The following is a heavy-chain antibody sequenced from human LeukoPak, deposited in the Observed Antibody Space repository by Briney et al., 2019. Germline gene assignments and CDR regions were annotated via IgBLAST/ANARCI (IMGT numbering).Heavy chain of an antibody. CDR2: INGYNGNT. J-gene: IGHJ4*02. D-gene: IGHD2-8*02. CDR3: ARESASVVHWWESRLDYFDY. V-gene: IGHV1-18*01. CDR1: GYTFTSYG. Sequence: GXSVTVSCKASGYTFTSYGISWVRQAPGQGLEWMGWINGYNGNTNYAQKLQGRVTMTTDTSTSTAYMELRSLRSADTAVYYCARESASVVHWWESRLDYFDYWGQGTLVTVSS.